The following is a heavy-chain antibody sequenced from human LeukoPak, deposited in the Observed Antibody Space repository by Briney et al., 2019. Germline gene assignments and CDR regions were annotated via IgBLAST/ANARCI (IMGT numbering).Heavy chain of an antibody. D-gene: IGHD6-19*01. V-gene: IGHV3-33*01. Sequence: QPEGSLRLSCAASGFTFNDYGMHWVRQAPGKGLEWVATIWYDGKNKYYADSVKGRFTISRDNSKNTLYLQMNSLRAEDTAVYYCARQSLCSGCYGSFDYWGQGTLVTVSS. J-gene: IGHJ4*02. CDR3: ARQSLCSGCYGSFDY. CDR1: GFTFNDYG. CDR2: IWYDGKNK.